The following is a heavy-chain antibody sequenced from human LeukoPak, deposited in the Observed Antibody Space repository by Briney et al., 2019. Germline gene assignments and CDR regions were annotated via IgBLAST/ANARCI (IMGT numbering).Heavy chain of an antibody. D-gene: IGHD3-3*01. CDR2: INPSGGST. CDR3: ARDREPTYYDFWSGPLWFDP. CDR1: GYTFTSYY. V-gene: IGHV1-46*01. J-gene: IGHJ5*02. Sequence: ASVKVSRKASGYTFTSYYMHWVRQAPGQGLEWMGIINPSGGSTSYAQKFQGRVTMTRDTSTSTVYMELSSLRSEDTAVYYCARDREPTYYDFWSGPLWFDPWGQGTLVTVSS.